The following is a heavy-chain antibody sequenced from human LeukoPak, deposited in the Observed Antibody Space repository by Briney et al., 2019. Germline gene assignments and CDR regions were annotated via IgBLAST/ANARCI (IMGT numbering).Heavy chain of an antibody. Sequence: PSETLSLTCTVSGGSMNPYFWSWIRQPPGKGLEWIGYIYYSGGTSYNASLKSRVTISVDTSKSQFSLRLSSVTAADTAVYYCARVSQDYYDRSGYYHFDFWGLGTLVTVSS. CDR1: GGSMNPYF. CDR3: ARVSQDYYDRSGYYHFDF. J-gene: IGHJ4*02. CDR2: IYYSGGT. V-gene: IGHV4-59*01. D-gene: IGHD3-22*01.